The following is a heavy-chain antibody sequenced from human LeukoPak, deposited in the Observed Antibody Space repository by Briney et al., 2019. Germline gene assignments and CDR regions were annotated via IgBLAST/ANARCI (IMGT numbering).Heavy chain of an antibody. Sequence: GASVKVSCKASGYTFTSYGISWVRQAPGQGLEWMGWISAYNGNTNYAQKLQGRVTMTTDTSTSTAYMELRSLRSDDTAVYYCARFGTAITIFGVAIGPPTFSLDYWGQGTLVTVSS. CDR2: ISAYNGNT. CDR3: ARFGTAITIFGVAIGPPTFSLDY. D-gene: IGHD3-3*01. CDR1: GYTFTSYG. V-gene: IGHV1-18*01. J-gene: IGHJ4*02.